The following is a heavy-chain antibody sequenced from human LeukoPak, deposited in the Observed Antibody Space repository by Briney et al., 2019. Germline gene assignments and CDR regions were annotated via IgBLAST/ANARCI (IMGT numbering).Heavy chain of an antibody. CDR3: ARGRTIFGVESDAFDI. V-gene: IGHV3-48*01. J-gene: IGHJ3*02. D-gene: IGHD3-3*01. CDR1: GFTFSSYS. Sequence: GGSLRLSCAASGFTFSSYSMNWVRQAPGKGLEWISYTTTSGGAKNYADSVKGRFTISRDNSKNTLYLQMNSLRAEDTAVYYCARGRTIFGVESDAFDIWGQGTMVTVSS. CDR2: TTTSGGAK.